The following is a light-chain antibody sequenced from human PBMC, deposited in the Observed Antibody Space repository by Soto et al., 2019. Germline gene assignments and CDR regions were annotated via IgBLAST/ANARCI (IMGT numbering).Light chain of an antibody. CDR2: AAS. Sequence: IQLTQSPSSLSASVGDRVTITCRASQGISSYLAWYQQKPRKAPKLLIYAASTLQSGVPSRFSGSGSGTDFTLTISSLQPEDFATYYCQQLNSYPLFGPGTKVDIK. V-gene: IGKV1-9*01. J-gene: IGKJ3*01. CDR1: QGISSY. CDR3: QQLNSYPL.